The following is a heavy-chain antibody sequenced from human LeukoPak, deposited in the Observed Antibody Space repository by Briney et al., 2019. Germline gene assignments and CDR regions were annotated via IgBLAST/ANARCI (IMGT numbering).Heavy chain of an antibody. D-gene: IGHD1-26*01. CDR1: GDSIRSYY. CDR2: IYTTGST. V-gene: IGHV4-4*07. J-gene: IGHJ4*02. Sequence: SETLSLTCTVSGDSIRSYYWNWIRQPAGKGLEWIGRIYTTGSTDYNPSLRSRVTMSVDTSQKQFSLKLSYVTAADTAVYYCSRESGPFSPFGFWGQGTLVSVHS. CDR3: SRESGPFSPFGF.